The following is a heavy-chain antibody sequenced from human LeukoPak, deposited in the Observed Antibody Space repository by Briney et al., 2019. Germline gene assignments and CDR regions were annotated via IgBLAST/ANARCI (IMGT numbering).Heavy chain of an antibody. CDR3: ARAWGAMVSPHYYNYGMDV. CDR2: ISAYNGNT. Sequence: ASVKVSCKASGYTFTSYGISWVRQAPGQGLEWMGWISAYNGNTNYAQKLQGRVTMTTDTSTSTAYMELRSLRSDDTAVYYCARAWGAMVSPHYYNYGMDVWGQGTTVTVSS. V-gene: IGHV1-18*01. CDR1: GYTFTSYG. D-gene: IGHD5-18*01. J-gene: IGHJ6*02.